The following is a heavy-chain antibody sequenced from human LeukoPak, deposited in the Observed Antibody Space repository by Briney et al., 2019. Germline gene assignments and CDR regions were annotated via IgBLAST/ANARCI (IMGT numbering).Heavy chain of an antibody. CDR1: GDSISRYY. CDR3: ARGNAAFGWYPVDY. D-gene: IGHD6-19*01. V-gene: IGHV4-4*07. Sequence: SETLSLTCTVSGDSISRYYWSWIRQPAGKGLEWIGRIYNGGIITYNPSLKSRVTMSIDTSNNQFSLRLRFVTAADTAVYYCARGNAAFGWYPVDYWGQGILVTVSS. CDR2: IYNGGII. J-gene: IGHJ4*02.